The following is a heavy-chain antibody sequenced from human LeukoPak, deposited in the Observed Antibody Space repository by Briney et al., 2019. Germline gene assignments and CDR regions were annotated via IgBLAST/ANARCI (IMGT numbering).Heavy chain of an antibody. Sequence: SETLSLTCTVSGGSISSGDYYWSWIRQPPGKGLEWIGYIYYSGSTYYNPSLKSRVTISVDTSKNQFSLKLSSVTAADTAVYYCARSVDTAMASGYWGQGTLVTVSS. J-gene: IGHJ4*02. D-gene: IGHD5-18*01. V-gene: IGHV4-30-4*01. CDR3: ARSVDTAMASGY. CDR2: IYYSGST. CDR1: GGSISSGDYY.